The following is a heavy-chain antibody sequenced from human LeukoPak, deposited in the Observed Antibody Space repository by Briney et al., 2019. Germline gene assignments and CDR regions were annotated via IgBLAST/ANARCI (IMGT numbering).Heavy chain of an antibody. CDR2: ICANDGNT. J-gene: IGHJ4*02. CDR3: AKGSGSSCYSPCDY. D-gene: IGHD2-15*01. CDR1: GLTFRNYA. Sequence: PGGSLRLSCAASGLTFRNYAMSWVRQASGKGLEWVSVICANDGNTYYADAVKGRFTISRDNSKDTLYLQTDSLRAEDTAVYYCAKGSGSSCYSPCDYWGQGILVTVSS. V-gene: IGHV3-23*01.